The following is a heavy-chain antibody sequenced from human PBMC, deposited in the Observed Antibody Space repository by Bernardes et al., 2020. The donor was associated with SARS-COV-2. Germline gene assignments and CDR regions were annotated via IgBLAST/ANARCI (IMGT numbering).Heavy chain of an antibody. CDR3: ARGDAFDI. V-gene: IGHV3-21*01. J-gene: IGHJ3*02. Sequence: SVKGRFTISRDNAKHSLYLQMNSLRVEDTAVYYCARGDAFDIWGQGTKVTVSS.